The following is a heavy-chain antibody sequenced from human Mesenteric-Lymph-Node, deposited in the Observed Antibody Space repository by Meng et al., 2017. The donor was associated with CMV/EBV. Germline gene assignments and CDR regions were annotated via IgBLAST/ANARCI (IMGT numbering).Heavy chain of an antibody. CDR3: ARARGVGAPNWFDP. CDR1: ELSFSLSE. V-gene: IGHV3-48*03. D-gene: IGHD1-26*01. J-gene: IGHJ5*02. Sequence: GESLKISCVASELSFSLSEMNWVRQTPGKGLEWISYINFNGRASHYADSVKGRFTISRDNAKNSLYLQMNSLRAEDTAVYYCARARGVGAPNWFDPWGQGTLVTVSS. CDR2: INFNGRAS.